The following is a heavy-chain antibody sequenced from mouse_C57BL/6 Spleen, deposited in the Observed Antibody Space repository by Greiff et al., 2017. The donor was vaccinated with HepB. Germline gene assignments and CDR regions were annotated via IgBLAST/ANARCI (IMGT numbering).Heavy chain of an antibody. V-gene: IGHV1-69*01. D-gene: IGHD1-1*01. Sequence: VQLQQSGAELVMPGASVKLSCKASGYTFTSYWMHWVKQRPGQGLEWIGEIDPSDSYTNYNQKFKGKSTLTVDKSSSTAYMQLSSLTSEDSAVYYCARGLTTGFAYWGQGTLVTVSA. J-gene: IGHJ3*01. CDR3: ARGLTTGFAY. CDR1: GYTFTSYW. CDR2: IDPSDSYT.